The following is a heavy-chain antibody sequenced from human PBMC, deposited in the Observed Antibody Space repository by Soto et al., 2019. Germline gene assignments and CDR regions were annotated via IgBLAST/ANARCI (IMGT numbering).Heavy chain of an antibody. CDR3: ARVVRMVARYYFDY. V-gene: IGHV4-31*11. CDR1: GGSIRSDGLY. J-gene: IGHJ4*02. Sequence: QAQLQESGPGLVKPSETLSLTCAVSGGSIRSDGLYWSWIRQHPGKGLEWIGYIDYSGTTYYNTSLKSRLTISLDTSKNQFSLKLTSVTAADTAVYYCARVVRMVARYYFDYWGQGTLVTVSS. CDR2: IDYSGTT. D-gene: IGHD5-12*01.